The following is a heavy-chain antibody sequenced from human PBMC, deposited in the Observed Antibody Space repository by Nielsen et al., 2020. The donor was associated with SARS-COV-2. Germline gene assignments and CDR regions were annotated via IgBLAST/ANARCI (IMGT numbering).Heavy chain of an antibody. D-gene: IGHD4-23*01. Sequence: GESLKISCVASGFTFSGSAMHWVRQASGKGLEWLGRIRSYANEYAPAYTASVKGRFTISRDDSKNTAYLQMNSLKTEDTAVYYCSSPTVAYWGQGTLVTVSS. V-gene: IGHV3-73*01. CDR3: SSPTVAY. J-gene: IGHJ4*02. CDR2: IRSYANEYAP. CDR1: GFTFSGSA.